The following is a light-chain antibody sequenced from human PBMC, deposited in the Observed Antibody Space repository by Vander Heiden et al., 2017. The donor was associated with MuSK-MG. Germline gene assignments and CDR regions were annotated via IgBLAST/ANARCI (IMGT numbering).Light chain of an antibody. J-gene: IGKJ3*01. CDR1: QSVSSY. V-gene: IGKV3-11*01. CDR3: QRCSTWGRV. Sequence: EIVLTQSPATLSLSPGERATLSCRASQSVSSYLAWYQQKPGQAPRLLIYDASNSVTRIPARFSRSASGTDFTLTIIILDPEDFTVYYCQRCSTWGRVFGPGTKVDIK. CDR2: DAS.